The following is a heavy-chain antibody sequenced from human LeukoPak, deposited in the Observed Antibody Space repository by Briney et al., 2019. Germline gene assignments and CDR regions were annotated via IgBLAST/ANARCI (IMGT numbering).Heavy chain of an antibody. Sequence: SETLSLTCTVSGGSISSYYWSWIRQPPGKGLEWIGYIYYSGSTNYNPSLKSRVTISVGTSKNQFSLKLSSVTAADTAVYYCARVSQSPAFDIWGQGTMVTVSS. V-gene: IGHV4-59*08. CDR3: ARVSQSPAFDI. CDR2: IYYSGST. J-gene: IGHJ3*02. CDR1: GGSISSYY.